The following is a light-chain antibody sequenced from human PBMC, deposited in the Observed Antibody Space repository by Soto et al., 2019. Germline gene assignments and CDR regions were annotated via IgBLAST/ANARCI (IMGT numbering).Light chain of an antibody. CDR1: QSVSSN. J-gene: IGKJ1*01. CDR2: GAS. Sequence: EIVLTQSPGTLSVSPGERATLSCRASQSVSSNYLAWYQKKPGQAPRVLIYGASSRATGIPDRFSGSGSGTEFTLTISSLQSEDFAVYYCQQYNNWRTFGQGTKVDIK. CDR3: QQYNNWRT. V-gene: IGKV3D-15*01.